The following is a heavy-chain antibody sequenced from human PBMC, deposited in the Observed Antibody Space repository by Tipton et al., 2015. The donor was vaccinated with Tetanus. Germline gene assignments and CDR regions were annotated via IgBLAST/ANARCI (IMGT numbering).Heavy chain of an antibody. J-gene: IGHJ6*02. CDR2: IIPILGIA. CDR3: GNLFPPTVTTRYYGMDV. V-gene: IGHV1-69*09. CDR1: GGTFSSYA. D-gene: IGHD4-17*01. Sequence: QLVQSGAEVKKPGSSVKVSCKASGGTFSSYAISWVRQAPGQGLEWMGRIIPILGIANYAQKFQGRVTITADKSTSTAYMELSSLRSEDTAVYYCGNLFPPTVTTRYYGMDVWGQGTTVTVSS.